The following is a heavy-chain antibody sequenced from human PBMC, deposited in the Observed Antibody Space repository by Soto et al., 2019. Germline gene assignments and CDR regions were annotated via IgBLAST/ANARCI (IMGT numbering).Heavy chain of an antibody. D-gene: IGHD6-19*01. CDR3: ARSVAVPGAHIDY. V-gene: IGHV4-59*01. J-gene: IGHJ4*02. CDR1: GGSMSASY. Sequence: KTSETLSLTCSASGGSMSASYWSWIRQSAGKGLEWLGYVYYTGSTNYSPSLRSRVSISVDTSKNEFSLRLSSLTAADTAVYFCARSVAVPGAHIDYWGQGTQVTVSS. CDR2: VYYTGST.